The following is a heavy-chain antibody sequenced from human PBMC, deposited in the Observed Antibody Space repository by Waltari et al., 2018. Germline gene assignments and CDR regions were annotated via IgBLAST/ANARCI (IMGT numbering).Heavy chain of an antibody. Sequence: QVQLQESGSGLVKPSETLSLTCTVSGGSISSYYWSWIRQPPGKGLEWIGYIYYSGSTNYNPSLKSRVTISVDTSKNQFSLKLSSVTAADTAVYYCARGEINYDFWSGYSRGWFDPWGQGTLVTVSS. J-gene: IGHJ5*02. CDR1: GGSISSYY. CDR2: IYYSGST. V-gene: IGHV4-59*01. CDR3: ARGEINYDFWSGYSRGWFDP. D-gene: IGHD3-3*01.